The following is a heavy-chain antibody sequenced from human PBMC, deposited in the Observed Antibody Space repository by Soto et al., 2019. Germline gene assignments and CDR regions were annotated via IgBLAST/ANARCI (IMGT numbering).Heavy chain of an antibody. Sequence: VQLEQSGPEVKKHGSSVKVSCKASGGTFSTSALSWVRQAPGQGLEWMGGIMPVFPTPDYAQKFQGRVTFPADESPSTAYMELGGLTSDDTAVHYCARDKDRLQFGGNYYSILDVWGQGTAVTVSS. CDR1: GGTFSTSA. CDR2: IMPVFPTP. V-gene: IGHV1-69*12. CDR3: ARDKDRLQFGGNYYSILDV. J-gene: IGHJ6*02. D-gene: IGHD5-12*01.